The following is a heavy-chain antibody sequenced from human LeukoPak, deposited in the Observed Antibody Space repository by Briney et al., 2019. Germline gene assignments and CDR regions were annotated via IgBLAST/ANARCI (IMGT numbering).Heavy chain of an antibody. V-gene: IGHV1-69*05. J-gene: IGHJ4*02. CDR1: GGTFSSYA. D-gene: IGHD4-17*01. CDR3: AREDYGDRTFDY. CDR2: IIPIFGTA. Sequence: ASVKVSCKASGGTFSSYAISWVRQAPGQGREWMGRIIPIFGTANYAQKFQGRVTITTDESTSTAYMELSSLRSEDTAVYYCAREDYGDRTFDYWGQGTLVTVSS.